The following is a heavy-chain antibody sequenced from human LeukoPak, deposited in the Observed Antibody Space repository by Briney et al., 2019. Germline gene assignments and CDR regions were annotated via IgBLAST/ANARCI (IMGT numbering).Heavy chain of an antibody. CDR1: GGSIRSYF. J-gene: IGHJ3*02. V-gene: IGHV4-59*01. D-gene: IGHD5-12*01. CDR3: ARGLVLATDDAFDI. CDR2: IWDTEIT. Sequence: SETLSLTCTVSGGSIRSYFWSWLRQPPGKGLEWIGYIWDTEITDYNPSLKSRVTISLDTSKNHFSLKLRSVTAADTALYFCARGLVLATDDAFDIWGQGTLVTVST.